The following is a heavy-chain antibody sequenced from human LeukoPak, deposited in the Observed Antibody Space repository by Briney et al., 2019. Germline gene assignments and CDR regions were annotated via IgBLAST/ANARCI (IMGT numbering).Heavy chain of an antibody. J-gene: IGHJ4*02. CDR2: INQDGSEG. CDR1: GFTFSHYW. CDR3: AKAALRGYDFDY. V-gene: IGHV3-7*03. Sequence: GGSLRLSCAASGFTFSHYWMTWVRQAPGKGLEWVAQINQDGSEGYYMDSVKARFTISRDNAKNSVFLQMNSLRAEDTAVYYCAKAALRGYDFDYWGQGTLVTVSS. D-gene: IGHD5-12*01.